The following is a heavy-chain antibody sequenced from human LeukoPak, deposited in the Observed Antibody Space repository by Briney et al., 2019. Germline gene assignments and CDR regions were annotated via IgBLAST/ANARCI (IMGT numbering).Heavy chain of an antibody. CDR3: ARDLGGHKYSSSWYVRAWFDP. Sequence: PSETLSLTCAVSGGSISSSNWWSWVRQPPGKGLEWIGEIYHSGSTNYNPSLKSRVTISVDKSKNQFSLKLSSVTAADTAVYYCARDLGGHKYSSSWYVRAWFDPWGQGTLVTVSS. CDR1: GGSISSSNW. J-gene: IGHJ5*02. CDR2: IYHSGST. V-gene: IGHV4-4*02. D-gene: IGHD6-13*01.